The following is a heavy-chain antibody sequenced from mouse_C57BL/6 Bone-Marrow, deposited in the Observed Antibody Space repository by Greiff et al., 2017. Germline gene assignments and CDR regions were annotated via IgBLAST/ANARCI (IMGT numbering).Heavy chain of an antibody. D-gene: IGHD2-1*01. Sequence: QVQLQQPGAELVKPGASVKLSCKASGYTFTNYWMHWVKQSPGRCLEWIGMIDPNSGGTKYKEKFKSKATLTVDKPSSTAYMQLSSLTSEDAAVYYCAHGNYVCWYFAVLVTGTTVTVSS. V-gene: IGHV1-72*01. CDR2: IDPNSGGT. J-gene: IGHJ1*03. CDR1: GYTFTNYW. CDR3: AHGNYVCWYFAV.